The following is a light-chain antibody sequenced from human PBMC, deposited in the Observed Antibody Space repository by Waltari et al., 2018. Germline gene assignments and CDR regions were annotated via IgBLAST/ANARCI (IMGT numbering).Light chain of an antibody. CDR1: QSISSW. CDR2: AAS. Sequence: DIQMTQSPSTLSASVGDRVTITCRASQSISSWLAWYQQKPGKAPMFLIFAASSLQSGVPSRFSGSGSGTDFTLTISSLQPEDFATYYCQQSYGTPRTFGQGTKLEIK. J-gene: IGKJ2*01. V-gene: IGKV1-39*01. CDR3: QQSYGTPRT.